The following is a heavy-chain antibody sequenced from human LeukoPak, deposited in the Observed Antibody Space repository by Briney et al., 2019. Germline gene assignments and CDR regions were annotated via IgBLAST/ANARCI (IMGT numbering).Heavy chain of an antibody. CDR2: INHSGST. J-gene: IGHJ5*02. V-gene: IGHV4-34*01. Sequence: SXTXXXTCXXYXXSXSGXXXXXVRQPPXXXLEWIGEINHSGSTNYNPSLKSRVTISVDTSKNQFSLKLSSVTAADTAVYYCARLGYDILTGYYRRHWFDPWGQGTLVTVSS. CDR3: ARLGYDILTGYYRRHWFDP. CDR1: XXSXSGXX. D-gene: IGHD3-9*01.